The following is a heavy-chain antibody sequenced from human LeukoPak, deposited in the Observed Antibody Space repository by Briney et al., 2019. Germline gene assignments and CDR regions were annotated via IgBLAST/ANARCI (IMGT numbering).Heavy chain of an antibody. J-gene: IGHJ4*02. CDR3: ARGTSYYYDSSGYYF. V-gene: IGHV4-34*01. CDR1: GGSFSGYY. Sequence: PSETLSLTCAVYGGSFSGYYWSWIRQPPGKGLEWIGEINHSGSTNYNPSLKSRVTISVDTSKSQFSLKLSSVPAADTAVYYCARGTSYYYDSSGYYFWGQGTLVTVSS. D-gene: IGHD3-22*01. CDR2: INHSGST.